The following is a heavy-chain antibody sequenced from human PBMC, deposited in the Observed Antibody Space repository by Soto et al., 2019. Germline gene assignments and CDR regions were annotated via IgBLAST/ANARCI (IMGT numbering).Heavy chain of an antibody. Sequence: ASETLSLTCTVSGGSISSGDYYWSWIRQPPGKGLEWIGYIYYSGSTYYNPSLKSRVTISVDTSKNQFSLKLSSVTAADTAVYYCAAGVTTVSYGMDVWGQGTTVTVSS. CDR1: GGSISSGDYY. CDR3: AAGVTTVSYGMDV. V-gene: IGHV4-30-4*01. CDR2: IYYSGST. J-gene: IGHJ6*02. D-gene: IGHD4-17*01.